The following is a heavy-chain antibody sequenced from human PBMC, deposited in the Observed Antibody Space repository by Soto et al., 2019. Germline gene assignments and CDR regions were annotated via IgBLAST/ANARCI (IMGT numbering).Heavy chain of an antibody. Sequence: EVQLVESGGGLIQPGGSLRLSCAASGFTVSSIYMSWVRQAPGKGLEWVSVIYSGGSTYYADSVKGRFTISRDNSKNTLYLQMNSLRAEDTAVYYCARVGYAVTTGGAFDIWGQGTMVNVSS. V-gene: IGHV3-53*01. J-gene: IGHJ3*02. CDR2: IYSGGST. D-gene: IGHD4-17*01. CDR3: ARVGYAVTTGGAFDI. CDR1: GFTVSSIY.